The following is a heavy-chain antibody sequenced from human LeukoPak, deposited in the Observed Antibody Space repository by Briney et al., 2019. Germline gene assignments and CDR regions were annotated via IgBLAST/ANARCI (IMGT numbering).Heavy chain of an antibody. CDR2: IKSKTDGGTT. J-gene: IGHJ4*02. CDR3: TTDQGSTRYDY. CDR1: GFTFSNAW. D-gene: IGHD1-26*01. Sequence: GGSLRLSCAASGFTFSNAWMSWVRQAPGKGLEWVGRIKSKTDGGTTDYAAPVKGRITISRDDSKNTLYLQMNSLKTEDTAVYYCTTDQGSTRYDYWGQGTLVTVSS. V-gene: IGHV3-15*01.